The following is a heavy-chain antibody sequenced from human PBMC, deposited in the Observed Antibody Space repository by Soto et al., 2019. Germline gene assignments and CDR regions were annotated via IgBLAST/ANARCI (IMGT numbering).Heavy chain of an antibody. CDR2: ISYDGSNK. V-gene: IGHV3-30-3*01. D-gene: IGHD2-2*01. J-gene: IGHJ5*02. CDR3: ARDPLLNAYCISTFCYRLPWFDP. Sequence: QVQLVESGGGVVQPGRSLRLSCAASGFTFSSYAMHWVRQAPGKGLEWVAVISYDGSNKYYADSVKGRFTISRDNSKNTLCLQMNSLRAEDTAVYYCARDPLLNAYCISTFCYRLPWFDPWGQGALVTVSS. CDR1: GFTFSSYA.